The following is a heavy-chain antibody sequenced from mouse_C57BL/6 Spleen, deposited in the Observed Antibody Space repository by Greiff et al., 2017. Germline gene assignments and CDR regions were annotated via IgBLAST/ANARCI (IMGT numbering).Heavy chain of an antibody. CDR3: ARSWSNYETWFAY. CDR1: GYTFTSYW. CDR2: IYPGSGST. Sequence: QVQLQQPGAELVKPGASVKMSCKASGYTFTSYWITWVKQRPGQGLEWIGDIYPGSGSTNYNEKFKSKATLTVDTSSSTAYMQLSSLTSEDSAVYSCARSWSNYETWFAYWGQGTLVTVSA. J-gene: IGHJ3*01. D-gene: IGHD2-5*01. V-gene: IGHV1-55*01.